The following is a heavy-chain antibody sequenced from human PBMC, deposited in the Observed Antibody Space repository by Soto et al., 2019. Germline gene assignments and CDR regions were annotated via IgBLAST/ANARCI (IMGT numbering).Heavy chain of an antibody. CDR1: GYTFTSYG. J-gene: IGHJ6*02. CDR3: ARDPVRVVPGMSYYYGMDV. Sequence: ASVKVSCKASGYTFTSYGISWVRQAPGQGLEWMGWISAYNGNTNYAQKLQGRVTMTTDTSTSTAYMELRSLRSDDTAVYYCARDPVRVVPGMSYYYGMDVWGQGTTVTVSS. CDR2: ISAYNGNT. D-gene: IGHD3-10*01. V-gene: IGHV1-18*01.